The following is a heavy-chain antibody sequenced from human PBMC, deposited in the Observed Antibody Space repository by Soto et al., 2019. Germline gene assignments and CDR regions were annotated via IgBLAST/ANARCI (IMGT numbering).Heavy chain of an antibody. V-gene: IGHV1-18*01. J-gene: IGHJ5*02. CDR3: ARNYYDLWNGDYNPHNYFDP. CDR1: GYTFTSYG. D-gene: IGHD3-3*01. Sequence: GASVKVSCKASGYTFTSYGISWVRQAPGQGLEWMGWISVYNGNTNYAQNFQGRVTMTTDTSTTTAYMELRSLRSDDTAVYYCARNYYDLWNGDYNPHNYFDPWGQGTPVTVSS. CDR2: ISVYNGNT.